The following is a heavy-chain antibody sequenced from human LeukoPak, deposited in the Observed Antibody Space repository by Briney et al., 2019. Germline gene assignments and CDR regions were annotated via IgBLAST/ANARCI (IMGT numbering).Heavy chain of an antibody. Sequence: QPGRSLRLSCAASGFTFDDYAMHWVRQAPGKGLEWVSGISWNSGSIGYADSVKGRFTISRDNSKNTLYLQINSLRAEDTAVYFCAKDLKQWLILASLFDYWGQGTLVTVSS. D-gene: IGHD6-19*01. J-gene: IGHJ4*02. CDR1: GFTFDDYA. CDR3: AKDLKQWLILASLFDY. V-gene: IGHV3-9*01. CDR2: ISWNSGSI.